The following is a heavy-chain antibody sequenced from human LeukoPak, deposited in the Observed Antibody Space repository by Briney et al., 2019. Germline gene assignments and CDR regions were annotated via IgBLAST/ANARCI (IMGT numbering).Heavy chain of an antibody. CDR2: IYYSGST. V-gene: IGHV4-39*07. D-gene: IGHD2-15*01. CDR1: GGSLSSSSYY. J-gene: IGHJ4*02. Sequence: SETLSLTCTVSGGSLSSSSYYWGWIRQPPGKGLEWIGSIYYSGSTYYNPSLKSRVTISVDTSKNQFSLKLSSVTAADTAVYYCAGYCSGGSCYSGLGYWGQGTLVTVSS. CDR3: AGYCSGGSCYSGLGY.